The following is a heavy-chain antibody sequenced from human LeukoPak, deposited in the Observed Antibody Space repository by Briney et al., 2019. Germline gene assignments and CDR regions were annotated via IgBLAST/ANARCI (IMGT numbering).Heavy chain of an antibody. Sequence: ASVKVSCKASGGTFSSYVINWVRQAPGQGLEWMGEIIPIFGTANYAQKFQGRVTITADKSTSTAYMELSSLRSEDTAVYYCARGRTVLRYFDWLAPDDAFDIWGQGTMVTVSS. CDR2: IIPIFGTA. V-gene: IGHV1-69*06. CDR1: GGTFSSYV. J-gene: IGHJ3*02. D-gene: IGHD3-9*01. CDR3: ARGRTVLRYFDWLAPDDAFDI.